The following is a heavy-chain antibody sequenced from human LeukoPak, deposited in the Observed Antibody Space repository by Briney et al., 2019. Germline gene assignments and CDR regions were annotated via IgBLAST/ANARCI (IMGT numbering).Heavy chain of an antibody. CDR2: IYYSGST. D-gene: IGHD1-26*01. J-gene: IGHJ5*02. CDR1: GGSISSSSYY. CDR3: ARDRARAPFDP. Sequence: SETLSLTCTVSGGSISSSSYYWGWIRQPPGKGLEWIGSIYYSGSTYYSPSLKSRVTISVDTSKNQFSLKLSSVTAADTAVYYCARDRARAPFDPWGQGTLVTVSS. V-gene: IGHV4-39*07.